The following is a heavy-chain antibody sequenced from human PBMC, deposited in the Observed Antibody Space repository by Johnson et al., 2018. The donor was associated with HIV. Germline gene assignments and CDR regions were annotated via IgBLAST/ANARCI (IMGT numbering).Heavy chain of an antibody. V-gene: IGHV3-30*02. Sequence: QVQVVESGGGVVQPGGSLRLSCVASGFTFSSYGMHWVRQAPGKGLEWVAFIRYDGSIQYYTDSVKGRFTISRDNSRNTLYLQMNSLRVEDTAMYYCAQEKSSGWSFHAFDIWGQGTVVTVSS. D-gene: IGHD6-19*01. CDR1: GFTFSSYG. CDR3: AQEKSSGWSFHAFDI. CDR2: IRYDGSIQ. J-gene: IGHJ3*02.